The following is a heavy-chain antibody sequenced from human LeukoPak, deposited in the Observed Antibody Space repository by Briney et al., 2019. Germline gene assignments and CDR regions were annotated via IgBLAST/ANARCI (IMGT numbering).Heavy chain of an antibody. J-gene: IGHJ5*02. V-gene: IGHV3-7*03. CDR1: GFTFSSYW. CDR2: IKQDGSEK. CDR3: AKGGLVHRFDP. Sequence: PGGSLRLSCAASGFTFSSYWMSWVRQAPGKGLEWVANIKQDGSEKYYVDSVKGRFTISRDNSKNTLYLQMNSLRADDTAVYYCAKGGLVHRFDPWGQGTLVTVSS.